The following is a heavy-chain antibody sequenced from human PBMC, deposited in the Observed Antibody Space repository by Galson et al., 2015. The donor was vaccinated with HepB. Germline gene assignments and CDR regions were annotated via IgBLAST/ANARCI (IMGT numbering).Heavy chain of an antibody. J-gene: IGHJ4*02. CDR2: IYSGTST. V-gene: IGHV3-53*04. CDR1: GFTVSSNY. CDR3: AGGPGYYYDSSGPGYFDY. D-gene: IGHD3-22*01. Sequence: SLRLSCAASGFTVSSNYMSWVRQAPGKGLEWVSIIYSGTSTYYAVSVRGRFIISRHNFKNTLYLQMNSLIAEETAVYYCAGGPGYYYDSSGPGYFDYWGQGTLVTVSS.